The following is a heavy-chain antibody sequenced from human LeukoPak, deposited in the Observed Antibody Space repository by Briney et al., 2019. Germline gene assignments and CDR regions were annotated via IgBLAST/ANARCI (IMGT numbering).Heavy chain of an antibody. J-gene: IGHJ3*02. D-gene: IGHD2-21*02. CDR2: ISVINNANT. Sequence: ASVKVSCKASGYTFSSYGINWVRQAPGQGLEWMGWISVINNANTRYAQNFQGRLTMTTDTSTTTAYMELRSLRSDDTAVYYCSRELPFCGADCFSGVFDTWGQGTMVTVS. V-gene: IGHV1-18*01. CDR3: SRELPFCGADCFSGVFDT. CDR1: GYTFSSYG.